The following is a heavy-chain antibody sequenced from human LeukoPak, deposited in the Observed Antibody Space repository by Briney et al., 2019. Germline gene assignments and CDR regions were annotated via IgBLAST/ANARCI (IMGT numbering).Heavy chain of an antibody. D-gene: IGHD6-19*01. CDR1: GFTFSSYA. CDR2: ISSNGGST. J-gene: IGHJ6*03. Sequence: GGSLTLSCAASGFTFSSYAMHWVRQAPGKGLEYVSAISSNGGSTYYANSVKGRFTISRDNSKNTLYLQVGSLRAEDMAVYYCARDPGLDPYYYYYYMDVWGKGTTVTVSS. V-gene: IGHV3-64*01. CDR3: ARDPGLDPYYYYYYMDV.